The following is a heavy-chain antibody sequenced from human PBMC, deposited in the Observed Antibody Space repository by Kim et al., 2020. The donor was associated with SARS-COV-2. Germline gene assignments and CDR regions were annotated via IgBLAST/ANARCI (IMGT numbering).Heavy chain of an antibody. V-gene: IGHV4-39*01. Sequence: TYDHTSRKSRVTISVDTSKNQFSLKLSSVTAADTAVYYCASPGLFRQWLGWGQGTLVTVSS. D-gene: IGHD6-19*01. CDR2: T. CDR3: ASPGLFRQWLG. J-gene: IGHJ4*02.